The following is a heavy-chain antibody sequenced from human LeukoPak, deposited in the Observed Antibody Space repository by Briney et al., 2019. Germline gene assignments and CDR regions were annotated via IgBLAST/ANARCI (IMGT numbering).Heavy chain of an antibody. CDR3: ARGPPYYYGSGSYYKENDY. J-gene: IGHJ4*02. CDR1: GGTFSSYA. CDR2: IIPIIGTA. V-gene: IGHV1-69*01. Sequence: GSSVKVSCKASGGTFSSYAISWVRQAPGQGLEWMGGIIPIIGTANYAQKFQGRVTITADESTSTAYMELSSLRSEDTAVYYCARGPPYYYGSGSYYKENDYWGQGTLVTVSS. D-gene: IGHD3-10*01.